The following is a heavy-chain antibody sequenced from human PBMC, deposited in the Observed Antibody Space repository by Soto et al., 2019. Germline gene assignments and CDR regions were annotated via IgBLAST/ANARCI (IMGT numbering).Heavy chain of an antibody. CDR2: ISGSGGST. J-gene: IGHJ3*02. Sequence: EVQLLESGGGLVQPGGSLRLSCAASGFTFSTYAMSWVRQAPGKGLEWVSAISGSGGSTYYADSVKGRFTISRDNSKNTLYLQMNSLRAEDTAVYYCAKDRGSGVSCYGENAFDIWGQGTMVTVSS. CDR3: AKDRGSGVSCYGENAFDI. CDR1: GFTFSTYA. V-gene: IGHV3-23*01. D-gene: IGHD2-15*01.